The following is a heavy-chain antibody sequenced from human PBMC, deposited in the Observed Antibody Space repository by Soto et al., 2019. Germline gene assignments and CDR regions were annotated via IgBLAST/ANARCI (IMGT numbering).Heavy chain of an antibody. CDR1: GYTFTSYG. CDR2: ISAYNGNT. J-gene: IGHJ4*02. CDR3: ARVAMDCSGGSCYPGAFDY. Sequence: QVQLVQSGAEVKKPGASVKVSRKASGYTFTSYGISWVRQAPGQGLEWMGWISAYNGNTNYAQKLQGRVTMTTDTSTSTAYMELRSLRSDDTAVYYCARVAMDCSGGSCYPGAFDYWGQGTLVTVSS. D-gene: IGHD2-15*01. V-gene: IGHV1-18*01.